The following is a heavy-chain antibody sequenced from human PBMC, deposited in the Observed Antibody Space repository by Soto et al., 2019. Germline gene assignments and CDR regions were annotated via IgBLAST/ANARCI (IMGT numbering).Heavy chain of an antibody. Sequence: ASVKVSCKASGYTFTDYYIHWVRQAPGQGLEWMGWVNPYSGGTNYAQRFQGWVTMTRDTSISTAYMELSRLTSDDTAVYYCARTQYQYTMDVWGQGTTVTVSS. J-gene: IGHJ6*02. V-gene: IGHV1-2*04. CDR1: GYTFTDYY. CDR2: VNPYSGGT. CDR3: ARTQYQYTMDV. D-gene: IGHD2-2*01.